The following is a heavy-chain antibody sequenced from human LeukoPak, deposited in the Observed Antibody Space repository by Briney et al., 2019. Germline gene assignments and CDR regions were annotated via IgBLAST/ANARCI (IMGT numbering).Heavy chain of an antibody. D-gene: IGHD6-13*01. CDR1: GFTFSSYG. Sequence: GGSLRLSCAASGFTFSSYGMHWVRQAPGKGLEWVAFIRYDGSNKYYADSVKGRFTISRDNSKNTLYLQMNSLRAEDTAVYYCAKARLWSSSSNLDYWGQGTLVTVSS. CDR2: IRYDGSNK. V-gene: IGHV3-30*02. CDR3: AKARLWSSSSNLDY. J-gene: IGHJ4*02.